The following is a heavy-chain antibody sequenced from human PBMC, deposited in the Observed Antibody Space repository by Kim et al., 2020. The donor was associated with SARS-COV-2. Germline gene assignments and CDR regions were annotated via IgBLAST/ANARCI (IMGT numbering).Heavy chain of an antibody. CDR2: ISGSGGST. V-gene: IGHV3-23*01. CDR1: GFTFSSYA. Sequence: GGSLRLSCAASGFTFSSYAMSWVRQAPGKGLEWVSAISGSGGSTYYADSVKGRFTISRDNSKNTLYLQMNSLRAEDTAVYYCAKTRYSGKLTLLAEYFQHWGQGTLVTVSS. J-gene: IGHJ1*01. CDR3: AKTRYSGKLTLLAEYFQH. D-gene: IGHD1-26*01.